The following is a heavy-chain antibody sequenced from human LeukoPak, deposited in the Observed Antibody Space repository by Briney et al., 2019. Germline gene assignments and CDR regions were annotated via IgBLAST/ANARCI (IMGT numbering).Heavy chain of an antibody. J-gene: IGHJ4*02. CDR3: ARGRPHGNDY. CDR2: IASDGSST. Sequence: GGSLRLSCAASGFTFSSYWMNWVRQAPGKGLVWVSCIASDGSSTTYADSVKGRFSISRDNAKNTLYLQMNSLRVEDTAAYYCARGRPHGNDYWGQGTLVTVSS. V-gene: IGHV3-74*01. CDR1: GFTFSSYW. D-gene: IGHD4-23*01.